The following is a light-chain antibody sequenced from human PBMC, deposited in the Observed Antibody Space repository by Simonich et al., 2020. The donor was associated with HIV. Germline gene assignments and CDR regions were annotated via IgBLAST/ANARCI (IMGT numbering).Light chain of an antibody. CDR3: QQYNNWPIT. Sequence: DIVMTQSPATLSVSPGEGVTLSCRASQSVSSSLSWYQQKPGQAPRLLIYGASTRATGIPARFSGSGSGTEFTLTISSMQSEDFAVYYCQQYNNWPITFGQGTRLEIK. J-gene: IGKJ5*01. CDR1: QSVSSS. CDR2: GAS. V-gene: IGKV3-15*01.